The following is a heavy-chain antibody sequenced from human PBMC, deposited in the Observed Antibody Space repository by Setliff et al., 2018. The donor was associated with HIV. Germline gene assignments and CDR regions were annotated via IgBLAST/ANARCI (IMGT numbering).Heavy chain of an antibody. Sequence: PSETLSLTCTVSGGSISSYYWSWIRQPPGKGLEWIGYIYYSGSTNYNPSLKSRLTISVDTSKNQFSLKLSSVTAADTAVYYCARQITMVRGVYQPYYYYYMDVWGKGTTVTVSS. D-gene: IGHD3-10*01. J-gene: IGHJ6*03. V-gene: IGHV4-59*08. CDR1: GGSISSYY. CDR2: IYYSGST. CDR3: ARQITMVRGVYQPYYYYYMDV.